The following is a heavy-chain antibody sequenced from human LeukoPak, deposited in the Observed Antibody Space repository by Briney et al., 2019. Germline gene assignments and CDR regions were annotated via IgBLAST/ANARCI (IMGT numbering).Heavy chain of an antibody. CDR1: GASISLYY. V-gene: IGHV4-4*07. Sequence: SETLSLTCSVSGASISLYYWSWVRQSAGKQPEWIGRVHATGTTNYNPSLRSRVSLSVDTFKKQFSLKLNSVTAADTAVYYCARTYSSRPYYYYMDVWGKGTTVTVSS. CDR3: ARTYSSRPYYYYMDV. CDR2: VHATGTT. D-gene: IGHD6-13*01. J-gene: IGHJ6*03.